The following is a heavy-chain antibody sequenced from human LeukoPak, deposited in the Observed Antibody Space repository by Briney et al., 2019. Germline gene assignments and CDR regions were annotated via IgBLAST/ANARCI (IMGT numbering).Heavy chain of an antibody. V-gene: IGHV1-46*02. CDR3: ASSRAAGTSFDY. CDR1: GYTFNSYY. J-gene: IGHJ4*02. Sequence: GAPVKVSCKASGYTFNSYYMNWVRQAPGQGLEWMGIINPSGPSTTYAQKFQGRITVTRDTSTSTVYMELSSLRSEDTAVYYCASSRAAGTSFDYWGQGTLVTVSS. D-gene: IGHD6-13*01. CDR2: INPSGPST.